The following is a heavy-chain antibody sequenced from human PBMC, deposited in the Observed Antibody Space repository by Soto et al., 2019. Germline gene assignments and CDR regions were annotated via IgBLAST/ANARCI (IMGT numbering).Heavy chain of an antibody. D-gene: IGHD4-17*01. CDR2: IVVGSGNT. V-gene: IGHV1-58*01. Sequence: ASVQVSCKASGFTFTSSAVQWVRQARGQRLEWIGWIVVGSGNTNYAQKFQERVTITRDMSTSTAYMELSSLRSEDTAVYYCAALSHGDYEDYYYYYGMDVWGQGTTVTV. CDR3: AALSHGDYEDYYYYYGMDV. J-gene: IGHJ6*02. CDR1: GFTFTSSA.